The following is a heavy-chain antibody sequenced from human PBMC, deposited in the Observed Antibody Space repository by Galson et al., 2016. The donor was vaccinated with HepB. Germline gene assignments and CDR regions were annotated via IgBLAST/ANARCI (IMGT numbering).Heavy chain of an antibody. CDR3: ARNDVLQVFHGMDV. V-gene: IGHV4-59*02. J-gene: IGHJ6*02. CDR2: ISYSGTA. D-gene: IGHD4-11*01. CDR1: SVPVRTFY. Sequence: SETLSLTCTVSSVPVRTFYWSWVRHPPGQGLEWLGYISYSGTADYNPSPKIRVTISMDKSKNQVPLKLNSTTAADTAVYYCARNDVLQVFHGMDVWGPGTTVTVSS.